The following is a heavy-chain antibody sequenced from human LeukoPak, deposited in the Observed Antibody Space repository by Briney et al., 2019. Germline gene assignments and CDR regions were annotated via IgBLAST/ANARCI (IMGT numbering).Heavy chain of an antibody. CDR2: INPNSGGT. CDR3: ARDPEGSSDAFDI. V-gene: IGHV1-2*06. Sequence: GSMKVSCKASGYTFTGYYMHWVRQAPGQGLEWMGRINPNSGGTNYAQKFQGRVTMTRDTSISTAYMELSRLRSDDTAVYYCARDPEGSSDAFDIWGQGTMVTVSS. J-gene: IGHJ3*02. CDR1: GYTFTGYY. D-gene: IGHD6-6*01.